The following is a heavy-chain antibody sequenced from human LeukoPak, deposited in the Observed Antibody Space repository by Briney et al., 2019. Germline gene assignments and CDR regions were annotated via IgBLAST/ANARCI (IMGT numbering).Heavy chain of an antibody. Sequence: GGSLRLSCAASGFTFSSYAMSWVRQAPGKGLEWVSVISGSGGSTYYADPVKGRFTISRDNSKNTLYLQMNSLRAEDTAVYYCARYYDFWSGPYYFDYWGQGTLVTVSS. CDR3: ARYYDFWSGPYYFDY. J-gene: IGHJ4*02. D-gene: IGHD3-3*01. CDR2: ISGSGGST. CDR1: GFTFSSYA. V-gene: IGHV3-23*01.